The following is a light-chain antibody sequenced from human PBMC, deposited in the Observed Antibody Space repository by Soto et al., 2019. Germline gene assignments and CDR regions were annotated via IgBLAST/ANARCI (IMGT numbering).Light chain of an antibody. CDR3: CSFAGTSAFVL. V-gene: IGLV2-23*02. J-gene: IGLJ2*01. Sequence: QSVLTQPASVSGSPGQSITISCTGTSSDIGSYNLVSWYQQHPGKAPKVMIYEVTKRPSGISNRFSGSKSGNTASLTISGLQAEDEADYFCCSFAGTSAFVLFGGGTKLTVL. CDR1: SSDIGSYNL. CDR2: EVT.